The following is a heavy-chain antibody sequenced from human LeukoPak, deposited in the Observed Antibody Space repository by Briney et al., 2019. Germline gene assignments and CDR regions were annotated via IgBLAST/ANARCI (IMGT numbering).Heavy chain of an antibody. V-gene: IGHV4-59*01. D-gene: IGHD3-22*01. CDR2: IYYSGST. Sequence: SETLSLTCIGSGGSISSYYWSWIRQPPGKGLEWIGYIYYSGSTNYNPSLKSRVTISVDTSKNQFSLKLSSVTAADTAVYYCARGGDNYDSSGYSHWGQGTLVTVSS. CDR3: ARGGDNYDSSGYSH. J-gene: IGHJ4*02. CDR1: GGSISSYY.